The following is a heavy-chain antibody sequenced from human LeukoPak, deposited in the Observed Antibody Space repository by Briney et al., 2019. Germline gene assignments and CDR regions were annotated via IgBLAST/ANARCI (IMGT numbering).Heavy chain of an antibody. J-gene: IGHJ4*02. Sequence: GGSLRLSCAASGFAFSDHGMHWVRQAPGKGLEWVAIICYDGHNKYYADSVKGRFTISRDTSKNTLYLQMNSLRAEDTAIYYCARDPEPFCEGDCSPFDYWGQGTLVTVSS. CDR1: GFAFSDHG. CDR3: ARDPEPFCEGDCSPFDY. D-gene: IGHD2-21*02. CDR2: ICYDGHNK. V-gene: IGHV3-33*01.